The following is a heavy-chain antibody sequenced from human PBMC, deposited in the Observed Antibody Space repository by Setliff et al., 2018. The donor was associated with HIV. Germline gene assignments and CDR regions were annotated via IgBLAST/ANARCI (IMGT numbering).Heavy chain of an antibody. V-gene: IGHV3-74*01. CDR1: GFTLSGYW. D-gene: IGHD3-3*01. Sequence: PGGSLRLSCAASGFTLSGYWMHWVRQAPGKGLVWVSRTNSDGSSTRYAGDVKGRFTISRDNAKNTLYLQMNRLRAEDTAVYYCARVGDYDFWSGYHYYMDVWGKGTTVTVSS. J-gene: IGHJ6*03. CDR2: TNSDGSST. CDR3: ARVGDYDFWSGYHYYMDV.